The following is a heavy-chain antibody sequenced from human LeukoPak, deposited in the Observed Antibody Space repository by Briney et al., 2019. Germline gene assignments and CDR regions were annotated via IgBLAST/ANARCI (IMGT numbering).Heavy chain of an antibody. J-gene: IGHJ3*01. Sequence: GASVKVSCKASGYTFTSTGICWVRQAPGQGLEWMGWVSACNGNTNYAQKFRGRVTMTRDTSTNTAYMELRSLRSDDTAVYFCARDAPRWRNAFDFWGQGTMVTVSS. V-gene: IGHV1-18*01. CDR3: ARDAPRWRNAFDF. CDR1: GYTFTSTG. D-gene: IGHD2-15*01. CDR2: VSACNGNT.